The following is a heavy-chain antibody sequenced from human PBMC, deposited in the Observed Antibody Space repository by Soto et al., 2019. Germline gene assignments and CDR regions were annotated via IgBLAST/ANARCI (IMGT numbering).Heavy chain of an antibody. D-gene: IGHD3-16*01. V-gene: IGHV4-34*01. CDR2: INHSGST. CDR3: ARGCFFSQNYVRGNWFDP. Sequence: SETLSLTCTVSGGSISSYYWSWIRQPPGKGLEWIGEINHSGSTNYNPSLKSRVTISVDTSKNQFSLKLSSVTAADTAVYYCARGCFFSQNYVRGNWFDPWGQGTLVTVSS. J-gene: IGHJ5*02. CDR1: GGSISSYY.